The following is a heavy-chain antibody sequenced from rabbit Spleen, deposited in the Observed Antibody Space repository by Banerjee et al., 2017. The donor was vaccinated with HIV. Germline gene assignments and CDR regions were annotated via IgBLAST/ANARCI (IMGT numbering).Heavy chain of an antibody. CDR3: TRNFDL. V-gene: IGHV1S7*01. CDR1: GFTLSSYY. CDR2: IDPVFGIT. Sequence: QLEESGGDLVKPEGSLTLTCTASGFTLSSYYMNWVRQAPGKGLEWIGYIDPVFGITYYANWVNGRFTISSDNAQNTLYLQLKSLTAADTATYFCTRNFDLWGQGTLVTVS. J-gene: IGHJ4*01.